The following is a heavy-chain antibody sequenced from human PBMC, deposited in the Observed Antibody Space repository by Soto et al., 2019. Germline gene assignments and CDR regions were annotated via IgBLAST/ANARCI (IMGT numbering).Heavy chain of an antibody. Sequence: GGSLRPSCAASGFTFSGSAMHWVRQASGKGLEWVGRIRSKANSYATAYAASVKCRFTITRDDSKNTAYLQMNSLKTEDTAVYYCTRHCTYPEPWGQGTMVTVSS. V-gene: IGHV3-73*01. CDR2: IRSKANSYAT. J-gene: IGHJ4*03. CDR1: GFTFSGSA. CDR3: TRHCTYPEP. D-gene: IGHD2-8*01.